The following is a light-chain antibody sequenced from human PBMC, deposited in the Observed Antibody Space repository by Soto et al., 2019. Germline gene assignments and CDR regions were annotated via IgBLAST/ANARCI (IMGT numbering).Light chain of an antibody. J-gene: IGKJ2*01. CDR1: QSVSSRY. CDR3: QQYGSSPPNT. CDR2: GAS. V-gene: IGKV3-20*01. Sequence: EIVLTQSPGTLSLSPGVRATLSCRSSQSVSSRYLAWYQQKPGQAPRLLIYGASSRATGIPDRFSGSGSGTDFTLTISRLEPEDFAVYYCQQYGSSPPNTFGQGTKLEIK.